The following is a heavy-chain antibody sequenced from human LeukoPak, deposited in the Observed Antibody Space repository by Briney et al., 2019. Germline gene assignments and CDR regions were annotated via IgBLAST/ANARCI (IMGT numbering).Heavy chain of an antibody. D-gene: IGHD1-14*01. J-gene: IGHJ4*02. CDR3: ARTLPGGVVDY. V-gene: IGHV1-8*03. CDR2: MNPNSANT. Sequence: ASVKVSCKASGYTFTSYDINWVRQATGQGLEWMGWMNPNSANTGYAQKFQRRVTISRDTSKSTAYMELSSLRSGDTAVYYCARTLPGGVVDYWGQGTLVTVSS. CDR1: GYTFTSYD.